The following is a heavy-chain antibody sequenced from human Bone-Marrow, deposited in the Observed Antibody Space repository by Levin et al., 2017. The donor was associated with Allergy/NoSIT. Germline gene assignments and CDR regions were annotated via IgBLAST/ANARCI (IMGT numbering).Heavy chain of an antibody. Sequence: SETLSLTCNVSGGSVTSRDYYWGWIRQPPGKGLEWIGSIYKSGNTYYNPSLKSRPSVSEDTSKSQFSLTLRSVTAADTAIYYCVRGNYHYDGVTGYANWFDPWGQGILVTVSS. CDR1: GGSVTSRDYY. V-gene: IGHV4-39*07. D-gene: IGHD3-9*01. J-gene: IGHJ5*02. CDR2: IYKSGNT. CDR3: VRGNYHYDGVTGYANWFDP.